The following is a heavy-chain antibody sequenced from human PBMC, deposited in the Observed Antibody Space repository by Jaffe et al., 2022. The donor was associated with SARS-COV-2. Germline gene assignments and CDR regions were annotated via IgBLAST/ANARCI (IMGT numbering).Heavy chain of an antibody. CDR3: ASAYGSGSYPNNWFDP. D-gene: IGHD3-10*01. V-gene: IGHV1-3*01. CDR2: INAGNGNT. J-gene: IGHJ5*02. Sequence: QVQLVQSGAEVKKPGASVKVSCKASGYTFTSYAMHWVRQAPGQRLEWMGWINAGNGNTKYSQKFQGRVTITRDTSASTAYMELSSLRSEDTAVYYCASAYGSGSYPNNWFDPWGQGTLVTVSS. CDR1: GYTFTSYA.